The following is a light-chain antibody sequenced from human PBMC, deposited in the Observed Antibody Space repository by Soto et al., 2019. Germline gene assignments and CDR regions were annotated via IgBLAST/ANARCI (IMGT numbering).Light chain of an antibody. CDR3: QSYDSSLSGSV. J-gene: IGLJ1*01. CDR1: SSNIGSNT. Sequence: QSALTQPPSASGTPGQRVTISCSGSSSNIGSNTVNWYQQLPGTAPKLLIYNNNQRPSGVPDRISGSKSGTSASLAIGGLQSEDEADYYCQSYDSSLSGSVFGTGTKVTVL. V-gene: IGLV1-44*01. CDR2: NNN.